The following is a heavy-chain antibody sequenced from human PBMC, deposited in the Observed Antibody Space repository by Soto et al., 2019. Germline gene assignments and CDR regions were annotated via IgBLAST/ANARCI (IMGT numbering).Heavy chain of an antibody. CDR3: ARESIAAAVTFHY. CDR2: INAGNGNT. CDR1: GYTFTSYA. J-gene: IGHJ4*02. V-gene: IGHV1-3*01. Sequence: ASVKVSCKASGYTFTSYAMHWVRQAPGQRHEWMGWINAGNGNTKYSQKFQGRVTITRDTSASTEYMELSRLRSEDTAVYYWARESIAAAVTFHYWGQGTLVTVSS. D-gene: IGHD6-13*01.